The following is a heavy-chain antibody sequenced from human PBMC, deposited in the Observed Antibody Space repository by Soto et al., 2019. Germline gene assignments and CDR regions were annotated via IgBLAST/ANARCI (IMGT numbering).Heavy chain of an antibody. CDR2: IHYSGST. CDR1: SGSISSYY. Sequence: KASETLSLTCTVSSGSISSYYWSWIRQPPGEGLQWIGYIHYSGSTKYNPSLKSRVTMSVDTSKNKFSLSLKSVTAADTAFFYCVVSGPDVGVSKEDYWSDPWGQGTLVTVSS. V-gene: IGHV4-59*03. D-gene: IGHD3-16*01. J-gene: IGHJ5*02. CDR3: VVSGPDVGVSKEDYWSDP.